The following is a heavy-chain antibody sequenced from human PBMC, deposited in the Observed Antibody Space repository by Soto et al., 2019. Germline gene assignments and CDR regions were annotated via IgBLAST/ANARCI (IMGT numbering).Heavy chain of an antibody. CDR2: MYYGVNT. CDR1: GGSISSSSYS. J-gene: IGHJ4*02. CDR3: ARTSRRVHLAAAGNLDY. Sequence: PSETLSLTCIVSGGSISSSSYSWAWIRQPPGKGLEWIGTMYYGVNTYYNPSLKSRVTISVDTSKNQFSLKLSSVTAADTAVYYCARTSRRVHLAAAGNLDYWGQGTLVTVSS. D-gene: IGHD6-13*01. V-gene: IGHV4-39*07.